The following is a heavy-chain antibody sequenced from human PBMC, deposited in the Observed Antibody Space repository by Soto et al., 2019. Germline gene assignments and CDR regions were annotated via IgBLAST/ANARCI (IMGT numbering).Heavy chain of an antibody. CDR2: IYSGGST. CDR3: GTIYGWGSYYYYGMDV. D-gene: IGHD3-10*01. J-gene: IGHJ6*02. V-gene: IGHV3-53*01. Sequence: PGGSLRLSCAASGFTVSSNYMSWVRQAPGKGLEWVSVIYSGGSTYYADSVKGRFTISRDNSKNTLYLQMNSLRAEDTAVYYCGTIYGWGSYYYYGMDVWGQGTTVTVSS. CDR1: GFTVSSNY.